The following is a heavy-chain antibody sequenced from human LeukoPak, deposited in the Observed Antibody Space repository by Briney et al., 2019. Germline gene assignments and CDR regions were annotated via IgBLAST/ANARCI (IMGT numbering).Heavy chain of an antibody. Sequence: GGSLRLSCAASGFTFSSYGMHWVRQAPGKGLEWVAVISYDGSNKYYADSVKGRFTISRDNSKNTLYLQMNSLRAEDTAVYYCAKDGWYSSGWFPYYYYGMDVWGQGTTVTVSS. V-gene: IGHV3-30*18. CDR3: AKDGWYSSGWFPYYYYGMDV. CDR1: GFTFSSYG. CDR2: ISYDGSNK. D-gene: IGHD6-19*01. J-gene: IGHJ6*02.